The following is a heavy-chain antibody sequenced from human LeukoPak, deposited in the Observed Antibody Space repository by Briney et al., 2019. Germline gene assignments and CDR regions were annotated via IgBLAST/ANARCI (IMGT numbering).Heavy chain of an antibody. CDR1: GYTFTGYY. CDR3: ARDYNYGDYKAFDI. CDR2: INPNSGGT. Sequence: GASVKVSCKASGYTFTGYYMHWVRQAPGQGLEWMGRINPNSGGTNYAQKFQGRVTKTRDTSISTAYMELSRLRSDDTAVYYCARDYNYGDYKAFDIWGQGTMVTVSS. D-gene: IGHD4-17*01. V-gene: IGHV1-2*06. J-gene: IGHJ3*02.